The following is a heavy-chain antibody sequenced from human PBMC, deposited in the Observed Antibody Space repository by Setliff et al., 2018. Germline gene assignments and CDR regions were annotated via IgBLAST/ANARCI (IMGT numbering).Heavy chain of an antibody. CDR2: ISSSGSTI. J-gene: IGHJ4*02. CDR3: MKKIIAGGGPPYDYFDY. Sequence: GSLRLSCAASGFIFRSYEMNWVRQAPGKGLAWVSYISSSGSTIYYADSVKGRFTISRDNSKNTLFLQMNSLRADDTAVYYCMKKIIAGGGPPYDYFDYWGQGTLVTVSS. CDR1: GFIFRSYE. D-gene: IGHD1-26*01. V-gene: IGHV3-48*03.